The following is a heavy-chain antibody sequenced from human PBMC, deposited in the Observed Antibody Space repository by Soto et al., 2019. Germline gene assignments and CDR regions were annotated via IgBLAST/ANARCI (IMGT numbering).Heavy chain of an antibody. CDR3: ATQPGGRGY. CDR1: GFTVSNNY. V-gene: IGHV3-53*01. CDR2: IYSGGYT. J-gene: IGHJ4*02. D-gene: IGHD3-10*01. Sequence: EVQLVESGGGLIQPGGSLRLSCAVSGFTVSNNYMSWVRQAPGKGLEGVSVIYSGGYTAYGDSVKGRFTISRDNSKNTQSLQGKSLGADAPGVFHCATQPGGRGYWGQGTLVSVSS.